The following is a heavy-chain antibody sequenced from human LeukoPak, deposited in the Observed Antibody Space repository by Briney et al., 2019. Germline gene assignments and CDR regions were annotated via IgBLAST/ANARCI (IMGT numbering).Heavy chain of an antibody. J-gene: IGHJ4*02. Sequence: GGSLRLSCAASGFTFSSYAMSWARQAPGKGLEWVLAISGSGGSTYYADSVKGRFTISRDNSKNTLYLQMNSLRAEDTAVYYCAKPLLFGVVTTDYWGQGTLVTVSS. CDR3: AKPLLFGVVTTDY. CDR2: ISGSGGST. CDR1: GFTFSSYA. D-gene: IGHD3-3*01. V-gene: IGHV3-23*01.